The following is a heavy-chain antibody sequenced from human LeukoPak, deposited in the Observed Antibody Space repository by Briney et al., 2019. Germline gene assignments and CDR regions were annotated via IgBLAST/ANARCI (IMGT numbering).Heavy chain of an antibody. D-gene: IGHD6-13*01. CDR1: GDSIDSSNW. V-gene: IGHV4-4*02. CDR3: ARDPVAAPGMAFDY. J-gene: IGHJ4*02. CDR2: IYHSGNI. Sequence: SGTLSLTCAVSGDSIDSSNWWSWVRQPPGKGLEWIAEIYHSGNINYNPSLKSRVTISVDKSKNQISLKLSSVTAADTAVYYCARDPVAAPGMAFDYWGQGTLVTVSA.